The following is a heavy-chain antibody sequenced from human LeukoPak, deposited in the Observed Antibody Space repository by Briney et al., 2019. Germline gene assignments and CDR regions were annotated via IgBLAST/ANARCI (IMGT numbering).Heavy chain of an antibody. V-gene: IGHV4-31*03. CDR1: GGSISSGGYY. CDR3: ASGRGKVAIFDY. J-gene: IGHJ4*02. Sequence: SETLSLTCTVSGGSISSGGYYWSWIRQHPGKGLEWIGYIYYSGSTYYNPSLKSRVTISVDTSKNQFSLKLSSVTAADTAVYYCASGRGKVAIFDYWGQGTLVTVSS. CDR2: IYYSGST. D-gene: IGHD1-26*01.